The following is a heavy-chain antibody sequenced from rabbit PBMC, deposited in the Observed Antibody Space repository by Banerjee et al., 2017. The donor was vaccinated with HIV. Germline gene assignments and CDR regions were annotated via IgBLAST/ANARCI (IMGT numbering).Heavy chain of an antibody. CDR1: GFSFSSSYY. CDR2: IYADSGDIT. D-gene: IGHD7-1*01. Sequence: QEQLVESGGGLVQPEGSLTLTCTASGFSFSSSYYMCWVRQAPGKGLEWIACIYADSGDITYYASWAKGRFTISKSSSTTVTLQMTSLTAADTATYFCARDRPGYVGDGYNLWGPGTLVTVS. V-gene: IGHV1S45*01. J-gene: IGHJ4*01. CDR3: ARDRPGYVGDGYNL.